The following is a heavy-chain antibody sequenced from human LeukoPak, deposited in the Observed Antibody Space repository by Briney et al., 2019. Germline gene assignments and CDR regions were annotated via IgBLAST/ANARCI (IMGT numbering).Heavy chain of an antibody. J-gene: IGHJ4*02. CDR2: ISAYNGNT. D-gene: IGHD4-17*01. CDR1: GYTFTSYG. Sequence: ASVKVSCKASGYTFTSYGISWVRQAPGQGLEWMGWISAYNGNTNYAQKLQGRVTMTTDTSTSTAYMELRSLRSDDTAVYYCARDPSGDYDNYFDYWGQGTLVTVSS. CDR3: ARDPSGDYDNYFDY. V-gene: IGHV1-18*01.